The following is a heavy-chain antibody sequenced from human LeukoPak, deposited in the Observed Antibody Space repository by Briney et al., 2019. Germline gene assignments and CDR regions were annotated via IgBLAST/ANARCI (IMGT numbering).Heavy chain of an antibody. CDR3: ASYDSSGYFSPYWYFDL. Sequence: SETLSLTCTVSGGSMNQYYWSWIRQPAGKGLEWIGRIYSTGTTYYKPSLKSRVTISVDTSKNHLSLKLSSVTAADTAVYYCASYDSSGYFSPYWYFDLWGRGTLVTVSS. CDR1: GGSMNQYY. CDR2: IYSTGTT. J-gene: IGHJ2*01. V-gene: IGHV4-4*07. D-gene: IGHD3-22*01.